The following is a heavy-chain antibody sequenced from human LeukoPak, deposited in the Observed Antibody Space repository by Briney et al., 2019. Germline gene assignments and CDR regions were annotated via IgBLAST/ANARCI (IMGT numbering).Heavy chain of an antibody. J-gene: IGHJ4*02. CDR1: GVSISSSSYY. CDR3: ARHSYFDY. Sequence: ESGPRLVQPSETLSLTCTVSGVSISSSSYYWGWIRQPPGKGLEWIGSIYYSGSAYYNPSLKSRVTISVDTSKNQFSLKLSSVTAADTAVYYCARHSYFDYWGQGTLVTVSS. CDR2: IYYSGSA. V-gene: IGHV4-39*01.